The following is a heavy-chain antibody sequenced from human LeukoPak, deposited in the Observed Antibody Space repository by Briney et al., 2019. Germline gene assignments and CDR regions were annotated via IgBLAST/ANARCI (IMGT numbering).Heavy chain of an antibody. J-gene: IGHJ5*02. D-gene: IGHD6-13*01. Sequence: SVTVSCKASGCTFSSYAFSWVRQAPGHGLEWMGRIIPIFGTANYAQKFQGRVTITTDESTSTAYMELSSLRSEDTAVYYCARAMYSSSWWDHWAQRTRVTVSS. CDR3: ARAMYSSSWWDH. CDR2: IIPIFGTA. V-gene: IGHV1-69*05. CDR1: GCTFSSYA.